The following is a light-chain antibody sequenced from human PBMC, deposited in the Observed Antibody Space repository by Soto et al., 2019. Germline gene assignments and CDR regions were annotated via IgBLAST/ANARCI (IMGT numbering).Light chain of an antibody. CDR1: QSVSSN. Sequence: EIVMTQSPATLSVSPGERATLSCRASQSVSSNLAWYQQKPGQAPRLLIYGASTRATGIPARFSGSGSGTEFTLTITRLEPEDFAVYYCQQYGYSPTTFGPGTKVDIK. CDR3: QQYGYSPTT. V-gene: IGKV3-15*01. CDR2: GAS. J-gene: IGKJ3*01.